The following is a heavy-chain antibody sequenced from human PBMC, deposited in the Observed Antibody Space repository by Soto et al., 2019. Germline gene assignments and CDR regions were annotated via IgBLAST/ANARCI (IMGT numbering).Heavy chain of an antibody. Sequence: SETLSLTCTVSGVSIGSSDYFWGWIRQPPGKGLEWIGSFSSSGRTFYNPSLKSRVTMSVDTSKNQFSLRLSSVSAADTAVYYCARLPRTTVAGTGTDYWGQGTLVTVSS. CDR2: FSSSGRT. D-gene: IGHD6-19*01. J-gene: IGHJ4*02. CDR3: ARLPRTTVAGTGTDY. CDR1: GVSIGSSDYF. V-gene: IGHV4-39*01.